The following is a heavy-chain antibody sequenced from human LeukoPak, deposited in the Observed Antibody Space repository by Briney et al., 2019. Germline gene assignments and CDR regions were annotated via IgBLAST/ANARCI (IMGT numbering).Heavy chain of an antibody. Sequence: KPSETLSLTCSVSDYSISSGYYWGWIRQPPGKGLEWIGTVYHSGRTYYNPSLKSRVTILVDTSKNQFSLRLSSVTAADTAVYFCARDRGFGYTDYWGQGTLVSVSS. V-gene: IGHV4-38-2*02. J-gene: IGHJ4*02. D-gene: IGHD5-24*01. CDR1: DYSISSGYY. CDR2: VYHSGRT. CDR3: ARDRGFGYTDY.